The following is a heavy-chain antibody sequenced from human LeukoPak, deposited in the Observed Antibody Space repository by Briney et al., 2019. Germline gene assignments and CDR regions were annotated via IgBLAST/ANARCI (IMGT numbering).Heavy chain of an antibody. CDR3: ARDPYSGRYGDYYYYYMDV. CDR1: GFTFSSYW. J-gene: IGHJ6*03. CDR2: IFRDGTNP. Sequence: GGSLRLSCEASGFTFSSYWMHWIRQTPGKGLVWVSRIFRDGTNPAYADSVKGRFTISRDNAKNTLYLQMNSLRAEDTAMYYCARDPYSGRYGDYYYYYMDVWGKGTTVTISS. D-gene: IGHD1-26*01. V-gene: IGHV3-74*01.